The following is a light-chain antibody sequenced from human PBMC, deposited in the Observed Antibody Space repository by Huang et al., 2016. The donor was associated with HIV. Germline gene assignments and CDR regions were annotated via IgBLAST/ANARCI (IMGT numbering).Light chain of an antibody. CDR1: QSVLYSSNNKNY. V-gene: IGKV4-1*01. CDR2: GAS. J-gene: IGKJ4*01. CDR3: QQYYSTPPT. Sequence: DIVMTQSPDSLAVSLGGRATINCKSSQSVLYSSNNKNYLAWYQQKPGQPPKLRIYGASTREAGVPDRCSGSGSGTDFTLTSSSLQAEDVAVYYCQQYYSTPPTFGGGTKVEIK.